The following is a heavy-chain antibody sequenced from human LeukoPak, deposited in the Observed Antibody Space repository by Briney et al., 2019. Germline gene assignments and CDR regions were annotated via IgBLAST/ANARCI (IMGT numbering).Heavy chain of an antibody. D-gene: IGHD5-18*01. Sequence: SETLSLTCAVSGGSISSSNWWHWVRQPPGKGLEWIGEIYHSGSTNYNPSLKSRVTISVDKSKNQFSLKLSSVTAADTAVYYCATYTPDSYGFGPLFDDWGQGTLVTVSS. CDR2: IYHSGST. J-gene: IGHJ4*02. CDR3: ATYTPDSYGFGPLFDD. CDR1: GGSISSSNW. V-gene: IGHV4-4*02.